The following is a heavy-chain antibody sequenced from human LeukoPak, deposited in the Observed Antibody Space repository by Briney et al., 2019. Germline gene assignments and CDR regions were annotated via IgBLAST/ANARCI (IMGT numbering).Heavy chain of an antibody. CDR2: IYNGGII. J-gene: IGHJ5*02. CDR1: GDSISRYY. V-gene: IGHV4-4*07. CDR3: ARDSGTTGEVKFDP. D-gene: IGHD3-10*01. Sequence: PSETLSLTCTVSGDSISRYYWSWIRQPAGKGLEWIGRIYNGGIITYNPSLKSRVTMSIDTSNNQSSLRLRFVTAADTAVYYCARDSGTTGEVKFDPWGQGTLVTVSS.